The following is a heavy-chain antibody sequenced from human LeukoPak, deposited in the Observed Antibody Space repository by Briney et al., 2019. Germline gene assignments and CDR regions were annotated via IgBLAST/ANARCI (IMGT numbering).Heavy chain of an antibody. D-gene: IGHD6-13*01. CDR2: ISPAGGTT. CDR3: AKSRSGSSNWALRIFDN. CDR1: GFPFGSEA. V-gene: IGHV3-23*01. J-gene: IGHJ4*02. Sequence: GGSLRLSCTVSGFPFGSEAMSWVRQAPGRGLEWVSSISPAGGTTYYADSVKGRFTISRDNSKNTLYVQMNSLRVEDTAVYYCAKSRSGSSNWALRIFDNWGQGTLVSVSS.